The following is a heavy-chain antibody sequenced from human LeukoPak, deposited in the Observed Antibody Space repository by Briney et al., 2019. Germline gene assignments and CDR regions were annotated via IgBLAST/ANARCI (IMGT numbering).Heavy chain of an antibody. J-gene: IGHJ3*02. CDR3: VRELVRGVVGAFDI. V-gene: IGHV3-48*02. CDR2: ISTSGSTI. CDR1: GFIFSSYS. D-gene: IGHD3-10*01. Sequence: GGSLRLSCAASGFIFSSYSMNWVRQAPGKGLEWVSYISTSGSTILCADTVKGRFTISRDNAKNSLSLLMNSLRDEDTAVYYCVRELVRGVVGAFDIWGPGTMVTVSS.